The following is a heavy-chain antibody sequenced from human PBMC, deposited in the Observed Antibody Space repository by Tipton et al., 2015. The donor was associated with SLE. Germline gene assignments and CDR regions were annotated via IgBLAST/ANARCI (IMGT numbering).Heavy chain of an antibody. Sequence: SLRLSCAASGFTFSSYPMTWVRQAPGKGLEWVSVIYSGGSSFYADSVKGRFTISRDNAKNSLYLQMDSLRAEDTAVYYCARDGYGSAWFDSWGQGTLVTVSS. D-gene: IGHD3-10*01. CDR3: ARDGYGSAWFDS. CDR2: IYSGGSS. CDR1: GFTFSSYP. J-gene: IGHJ5*01. V-gene: IGHV3-23*03.